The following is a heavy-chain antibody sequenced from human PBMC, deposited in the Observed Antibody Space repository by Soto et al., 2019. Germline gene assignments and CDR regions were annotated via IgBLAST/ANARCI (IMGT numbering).Heavy chain of an antibody. CDR3: AKDISPYYYDSSGSGTYGMDV. CDR2: ISGSGGST. J-gene: IGHJ6*02. CDR1: GFTFSCYA. V-gene: IGHV3-23*01. Sequence: GASLRLSCEASGFTFSCYAMSWVRQAPGKGLEGVSAISGSGGSTYYADSVKGRFTISRDNSKNTLYLQMNSLRAEDTAVYYCAKDISPYYYDSSGSGTYGMDVWGQGTTVTVSS. D-gene: IGHD3-22*01.